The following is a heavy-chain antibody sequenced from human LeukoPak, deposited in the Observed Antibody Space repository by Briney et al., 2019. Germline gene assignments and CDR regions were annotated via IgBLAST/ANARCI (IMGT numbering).Heavy chain of an antibody. CDR3: ARGVSRNSSSWYGVSVDP. CDR2: IYHSGST. D-gene: IGHD6-13*01. J-gene: IGHJ5*02. Sequence: SETLSLTCTVSGGSISSGGYYWSWIRQPPGKGLEWIGYIYHSGSTYYNPSLKSRVTISVDTSKNQFSLKLSSVTAADTAVYYCARGVSRNSSSWYGVSVDPWGQRTLVTVSS. CDR1: GGSISSGGYY. V-gene: IGHV4-30-2*01.